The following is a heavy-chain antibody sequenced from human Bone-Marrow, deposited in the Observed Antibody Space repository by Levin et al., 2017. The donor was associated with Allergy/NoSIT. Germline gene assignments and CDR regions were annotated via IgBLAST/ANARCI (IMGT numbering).Heavy chain of an antibody. CDR1: GFTFSNYW. CDR3: ARGGCSSTSCLDN. J-gene: IGHJ4*02. D-gene: IGHD2-2*01. V-gene: IGHV3-74*01. Sequence: QLGESLKISCAASGFTFSNYWMHWVRQAPGKGLVWVSHINSDGSNTNYADSVKGRFTISRDNAKNTLYLQMNSLRDEDTAVYYCARGGCSSTSCLDNWGQGTLVTVSP. CDR2: INSDGSNT.